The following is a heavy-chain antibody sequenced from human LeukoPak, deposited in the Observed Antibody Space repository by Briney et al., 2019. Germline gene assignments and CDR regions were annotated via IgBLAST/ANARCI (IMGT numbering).Heavy chain of an antibody. CDR1: GFPFSSYS. J-gene: IGHJ6*03. Sequence: GGSLRLSCAASGFPFSSYSMKWVRQAPGKGLEWVSYISSSSSTIYYADSVKGRFTISRDNAKNSLYLQMNSLRAEDTAVYYCAKNFRFGVVGYFYYYKDVWGKGTTVTVSS. V-gene: IGHV3-48*01. D-gene: IGHD3-3*01. CDR2: ISSSSSTI. CDR3: AKNFRFGVVGYFYYYKDV.